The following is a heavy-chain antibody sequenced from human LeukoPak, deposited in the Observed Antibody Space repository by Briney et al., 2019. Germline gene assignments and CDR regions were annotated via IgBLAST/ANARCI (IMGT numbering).Heavy chain of an antibody. V-gene: IGHV1-69*06. D-gene: IGHD3-22*01. Sequence: SVKVSCMASGGTFSSYAISWVRQAPGQGLEWMGGIIPIFGTANYAQKFQGRVTITADKSTSTAYMELSSLRSDDTAVYYCATEYYDSSGYLYYWGQGTLVTVSS. CDR2: IIPIFGTA. J-gene: IGHJ4*02. CDR1: GGTFSSYA. CDR3: ATEYYDSSGYLYY.